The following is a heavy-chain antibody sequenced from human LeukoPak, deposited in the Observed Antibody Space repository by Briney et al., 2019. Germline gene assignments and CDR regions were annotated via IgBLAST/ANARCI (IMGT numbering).Heavy chain of an antibody. V-gene: IGHV1-18*01. J-gene: IGHJ4*02. CDR1: GYTFTSYG. Sequence: EASVKVSCKASGYTFTSYGINWVRQAPGQGLEWMGWISAYNGNTNYAQKLQGRVTMTTDTSTSTAYMELRSLRSDDTAVYYCARGARYCSSTSCRPFDFWGQGTLVTVSS. CDR3: ARGARYCSSTSCRPFDF. D-gene: IGHD2-2*01. CDR2: ISAYNGNT.